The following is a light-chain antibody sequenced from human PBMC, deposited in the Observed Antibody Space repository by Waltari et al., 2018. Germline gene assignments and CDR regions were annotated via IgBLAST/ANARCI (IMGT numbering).Light chain of an antibody. V-gene: IGLV2-8*01. Sequence: QSALTQPPSASGSPGQSVTIPCTGSGNDVGGSHSVPWYQQHPGKAPKLLIHEVNKWPSGAPDRFSGSKSGNTASLTVSGLQAEDEADYYCSSYAGGNNLVFGGGTKLTVL. CDR1: GNDVGGSHS. CDR2: EVN. J-gene: IGLJ2*01. CDR3: SSYAGGNNLV.